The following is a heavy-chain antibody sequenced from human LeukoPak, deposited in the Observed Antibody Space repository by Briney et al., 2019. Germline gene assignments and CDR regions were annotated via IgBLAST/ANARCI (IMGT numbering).Heavy chain of an antibody. V-gene: IGHV3-66*01. CDR1: GFTVSSNY. Sequence: TGGSLRLSCAASGFTVSSNYMSWVRQAPGKGLEWVSVIYSGGSTYYADSVKGRFTISRDNSKNTLYLQMNSLRAEDTAVYYCARDSIEYSSSSLYYYGMDVWGQGTTVTVSS. CDR2: IYSGGST. J-gene: IGHJ6*02. D-gene: IGHD6-6*01. CDR3: ARDSIEYSSSSLYYYGMDV.